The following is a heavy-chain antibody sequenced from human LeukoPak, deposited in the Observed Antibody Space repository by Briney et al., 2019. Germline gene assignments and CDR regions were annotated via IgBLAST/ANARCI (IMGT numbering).Heavy chain of an antibody. D-gene: IGHD6-13*01. Sequence: SETLSLTCAVYGGSFSGYYWSWFRQPPGKGLEWIGEINHSGSTNYNPSLKSRVTISVDTSKNQFSLKLSSVTAADTAVYYCARGLLGAAATFDYWGQGTLVTVSS. CDR2: INHSGST. CDR3: ARGLLGAAATFDY. J-gene: IGHJ4*02. CDR1: GGSFSGYY. V-gene: IGHV4-34*01.